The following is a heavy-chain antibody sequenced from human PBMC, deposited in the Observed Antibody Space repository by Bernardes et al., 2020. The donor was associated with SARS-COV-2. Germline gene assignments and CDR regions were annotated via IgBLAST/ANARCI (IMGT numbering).Heavy chain of an antibody. D-gene: IGHD2-15*01. CDR1: GFTFSTYW. Sequence: GGSLRLSCATSGFTFSTYWMHWVRQGPGKGLSWVSRINSDGSGTKYADSVKGRFTISRDNAKNTLYLQMNGLRAEDTAVYFCARQDCSGGSCITDFDHWGQGMLVTVSS. CDR3: ARQDCSGGSCITDFDH. V-gene: IGHV3-74*03. J-gene: IGHJ4*02. CDR2: INSDGSGT.